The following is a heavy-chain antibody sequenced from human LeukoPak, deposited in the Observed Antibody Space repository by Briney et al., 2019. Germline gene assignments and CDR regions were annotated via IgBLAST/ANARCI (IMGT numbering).Heavy chain of an antibody. Sequence: PGGSLRLSCAASGFTFSSYVMSWVRQAPGEGLEWVSAISGSGDSTYYADSVKGRFTISRDNSKNTLYLQMNTLRPEDTAVYYCARGNGPGAYLIDYWGREPWSPSPQ. CDR1: GFTFSSYV. CDR2: ISGSGDST. D-gene: IGHD3-10*01. CDR3: ARGNGPGAYLIDY. V-gene: IGHV3-23*01. J-gene: IGHJ4*02.